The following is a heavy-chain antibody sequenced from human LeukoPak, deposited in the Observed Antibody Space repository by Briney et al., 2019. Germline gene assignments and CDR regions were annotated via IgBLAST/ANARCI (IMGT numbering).Heavy chain of an antibody. CDR1: GGSMSSYY. CDR2: IYYLGST. Sequence: PSETLSLTCTVSGGSMSSYYWSWIRQPPGKGLEYIGYIYYLGSTNYKPSLKSRVTISIDTSKNQFSLNVTSVTAADTAVYYCARSGGYYGGGDFDYWGQGTLVTVSS. J-gene: IGHJ4*02. CDR3: ARSGGYYGGGDFDY. V-gene: IGHV4-59*01. D-gene: IGHD3-22*01.